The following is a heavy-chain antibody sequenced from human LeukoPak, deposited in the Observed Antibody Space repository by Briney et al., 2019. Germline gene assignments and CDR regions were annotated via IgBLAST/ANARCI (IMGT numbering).Heavy chain of an antibody. Sequence: GASVKVSCTASGGTFSSYAISWVRQAPGQGLEWMGGIIPIFGTANYAQKFQGRVTITADESTSTAYMELSSLRSEDTAVYYCARGFRPWYAKERQFDYWGQGTLVTVSS. D-gene: IGHD1-1*01. CDR3: ARGFRPWYAKERQFDY. J-gene: IGHJ4*02. CDR2: IIPIFGTA. V-gene: IGHV1-69*13. CDR1: GGTFSSYA.